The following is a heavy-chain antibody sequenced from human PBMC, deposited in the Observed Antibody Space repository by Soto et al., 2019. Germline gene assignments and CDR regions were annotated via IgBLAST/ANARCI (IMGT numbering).Heavy chain of an antibody. CDR2: IHYSGST. J-gene: IGHJ4*02. V-gene: IGHV4-31*03. CDR1: GGSISRGGYS. Sequence: QVQLQESGPGLVKPSQTLSLTCTVSGGSISRGGYSWSWTRQHPGKGPEWIGYIHYSGSTYYNPSLKSRISIPVETSKNQFSLKLTSVTAAVAAVYYCAREGLDGHTMDYWGQGSLVIVSS. CDR3: AREGLDGHTMDY.